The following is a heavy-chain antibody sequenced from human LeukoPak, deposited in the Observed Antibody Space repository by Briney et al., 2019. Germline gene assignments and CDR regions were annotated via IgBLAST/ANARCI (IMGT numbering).Heavy chain of an antibody. J-gene: IGHJ4*02. CDR1: GFTFSSYW. D-gene: IGHD3-10*01. Sequence: GGSLRLSCAASGFTFSSYWMHWVRQPPGKGLVWVSHINNDASRTDYADSVKGRFTISRDNAKNTLYLQMNSLRAEDTAVYYCTYYESARGHWGQGTLVTVSS. CDR3: TYYESARGH. V-gene: IGHV3-74*01. CDR2: INNDASRT.